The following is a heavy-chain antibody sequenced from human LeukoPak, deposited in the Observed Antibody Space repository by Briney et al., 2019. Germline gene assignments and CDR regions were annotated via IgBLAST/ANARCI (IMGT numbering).Heavy chain of an antibody. CDR3: ARGAAAGYSPLVEFDY. J-gene: IGHJ4*02. CDR2: IRAYNGDT. CDR1: GYTFSDYG. D-gene: IGHD5-24*01. V-gene: IGHV1-18*01. Sequence: GASVKVSCKASGYTFSDYGFSWVRQAPGQGLEWMGWIRAYNGDTKYAQKFQGRVTMTTDTSTTTAYMELRSLRSDDTAVYYCARGAAAGYSPLVEFDYWGQGTLVTVSS.